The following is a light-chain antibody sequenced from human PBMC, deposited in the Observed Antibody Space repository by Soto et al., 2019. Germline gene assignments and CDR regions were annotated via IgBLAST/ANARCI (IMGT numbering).Light chain of an antibody. CDR1: QSVSSTY. J-gene: IGKJ4*01. Sequence: EIVLTQSPGTLSLSPGERVTLSCRASQSVSSTYLGWYQQKPGQAPRLLIYGATTRATGIPDRFSGSGSGTDFTLTISRLEPEDFALYYCQQYGNSPLTFGGGTKVDIK. V-gene: IGKV3-20*01. CDR3: QQYGNSPLT. CDR2: GAT.